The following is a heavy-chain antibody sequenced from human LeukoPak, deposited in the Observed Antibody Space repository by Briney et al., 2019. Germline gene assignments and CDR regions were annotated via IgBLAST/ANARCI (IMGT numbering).Heavy chain of an antibody. V-gene: IGHV3-48*01. D-gene: IGHD5-12*01. J-gene: IGHJ4*02. CDR1: GFTFSSYS. Sequence: PGGSLRLSCAASGFTFSSYSMNWVRQAPGKGLEWVSYISSSSSTIYYADSVKGRFTISRDNAKNSLYLQMNSLRAEDTAVYYCARDGGYDLLDYWGQGTLVTVSS. CDR2: ISSSSSTI. CDR3: ARDGGYDLLDY.